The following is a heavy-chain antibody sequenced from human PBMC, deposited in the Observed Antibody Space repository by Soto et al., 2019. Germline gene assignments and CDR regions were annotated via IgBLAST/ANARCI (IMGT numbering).Heavy chain of an antibody. J-gene: IGHJ3*02. CDR3: ARARPPDAFDI. Sequence: GGSLRISCAASGFTFSSYWMSWVRQAPGKGLEWVANIKQDGSEKYYVDSVKGRFTISRDNAKNSLYLQMNSLRAEDPAEYYCARARPPDAFDIWGQGTMVTVSS. V-gene: IGHV3-7*03. CDR1: GFTFSSYW. CDR2: IKQDGSEK.